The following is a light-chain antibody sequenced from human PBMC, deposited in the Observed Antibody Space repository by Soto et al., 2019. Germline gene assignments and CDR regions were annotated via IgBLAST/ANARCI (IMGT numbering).Light chain of an antibody. CDR1: QSVSSY. Sequence: EIVLTQSPGTLSLSPGVSATLSCRASQSVSSYLAWYQQKPGQAPGLLIYDASNRATGIPARFSGSGSGTDFTLTISSLEPEDFAVYYCQQRSNWPPTFGQGTKVDIK. CDR3: QQRSNWPPT. V-gene: IGKV3-11*01. CDR2: DAS. J-gene: IGKJ1*01.